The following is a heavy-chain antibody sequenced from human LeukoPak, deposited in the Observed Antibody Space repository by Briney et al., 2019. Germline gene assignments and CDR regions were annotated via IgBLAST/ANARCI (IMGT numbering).Heavy chain of an antibody. D-gene: IGHD3-10*01. CDR3: ARGYYGDPVAFDY. CDR1: GFTFTSYN. Sequence: GGSLRLSCAASGFTFTSYNMHWVRQVSGKGLVWVSRITTGVSNTMYADSVKGRFTISRDNAKNTVHLQMSSLRAEDTAIYYCARGYYGDPVAFDYWGQGTLVTVSS. J-gene: IGHJ4*02. CDR2: ITTGVSNT. V-gene: IGHV3-74*03.